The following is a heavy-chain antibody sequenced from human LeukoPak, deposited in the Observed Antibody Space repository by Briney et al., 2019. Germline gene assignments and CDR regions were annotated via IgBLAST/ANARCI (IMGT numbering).Heavy chain of an antibody. CDR1: GGSVSSGDYY. CDR2: VFYSGST. V-gene: IGHV4-61*08. CDR3: ASAGPYSGYIY. D-gene: IGHD5-12*01. Sequence: SETLSLTCTVSGGSVSSGDYYWSWIRQPPGKGLEWIGYVFYSGSTNYNPSLKSRVAISVGTSKNQFSLKVSSVTDADTAVYYCASAGPYSGYIYWGQGTLVTVSS. J-gene: IGHJ4*02.